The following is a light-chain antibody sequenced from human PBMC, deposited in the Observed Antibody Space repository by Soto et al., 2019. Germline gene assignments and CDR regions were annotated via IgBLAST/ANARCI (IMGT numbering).Light chain of an antibody. J-gene: IGLJ1*01. Sequence: HSALTQPASVSGSPGQSITISCTGTSSDIGHYDYVSWYQQHPGKAPKLMIYHVTYRPSGVSNRYSGSKSGNTASLTISGLQAEDEATYYCCSYTGSSTYVFGSGTKVTVL. CDR2: HVT. CDR1: SSDIGHYDY. CDR3: CSYTGSSTYV. V-gene: IGLV2-14*03.